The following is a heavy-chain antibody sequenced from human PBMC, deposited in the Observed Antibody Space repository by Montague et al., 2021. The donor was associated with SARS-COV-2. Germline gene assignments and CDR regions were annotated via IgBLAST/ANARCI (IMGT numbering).Heavy chain of an antibody. CDR1: GFTFISYW. D-gene: IGHD3-10*01. Sequence: SLRLSCAASGFTFISYWMSWVRQAPGKGLEWVANINQDGSEKSYGDSVKGRFTISRDNAKNSLYLQMNSLRAEDTAVYYCARDRLLGGQGTLVTVPS. CDR3: ARDRLL. CDR2: INQDGSEK. V-gene: IGHV3-7*01. J-gene: IGHJ4*02.